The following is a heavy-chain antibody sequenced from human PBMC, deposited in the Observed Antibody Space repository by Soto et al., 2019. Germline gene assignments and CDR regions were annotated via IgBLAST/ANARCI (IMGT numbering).Heavy chain of an antibody. V-gene: IGHV4-59*01. CDR2: IYYSGST. J-gene: IGHJ4*02. D-gene: IGHD2-15*01. CDR1: GGSISSYY. Sequence: TLSLTCTVSGGSISSYYWSWIRQPPGKGLEWIGYIYYSGSTNYNPSLKSRVTISVDTSKNQFSLKLSSVTAADTAVYYCARDGGYCSGGSCHSFDYWGQGTLVTVSS. CDR3: ARDGGYCSGGSCHSFDY.